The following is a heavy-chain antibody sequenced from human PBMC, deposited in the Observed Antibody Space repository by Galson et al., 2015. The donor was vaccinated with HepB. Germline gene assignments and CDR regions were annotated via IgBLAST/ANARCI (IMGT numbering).Heavy chain of an antibody. CDR3: ARVVAVAGILGGDAFDI. CDR1: GDSVSSNSAA. D-gene: IGHD6-19*01. Sequence: CAISGDSVSSNSAAWNWIRQSPSRGLEWLGRTYYRSKWYNDYAVSVKSRITINPDTSKNQFSLQLNSVTPEDTAVYYCARVVAVAGILGGDAFDIWGQGTMVTVSS. V-gene: IGHV6-1*01. J-gene: IGHJ3*02. CDR2: TYYRSKWYN.